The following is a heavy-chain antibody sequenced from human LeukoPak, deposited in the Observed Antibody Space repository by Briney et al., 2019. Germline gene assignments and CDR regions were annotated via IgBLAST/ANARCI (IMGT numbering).Heavy chain of an antibody. CDR1: DASISGYY. J-gene: IGHJ4*02. D-gene: IGHD4-23*01. CDR3: ASVLYGANGFDY. V-gene: IGHV4-59*01. CDR2: FYYTGTR. Sequence: PSETLFLTCTVSDASISGYYWSWIRQPPGEGLEWIAYFYYTGTRNYNPSLKSRVTVSVDTSKNQFSLTLTSVTAADTAVYYCASVLYGANGFDYWGQGTPVTVSS.